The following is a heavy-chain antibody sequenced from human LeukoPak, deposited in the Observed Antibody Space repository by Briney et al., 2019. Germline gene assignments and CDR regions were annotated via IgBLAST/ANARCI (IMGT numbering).Heavy chain of an antibody. CDR2: IYYSGST. CDR1: GGSISSSSYY. Sequence: SETLSLTCTVSGGSISSSSYYWGWIRQPPGKGLEWIGSIYYSGSTYYNPSLKSRVTISVDTSKNQFSLKLSSVTAADTAVYYCARYSLDFWSGYVDYWGQGTLVTVSS. J-gene: IGHJ4*02. CDR3: ARYSLDFWSGYVDY. D-gene: IGHD3-3*01. V-gene: IGHV4-39*01.